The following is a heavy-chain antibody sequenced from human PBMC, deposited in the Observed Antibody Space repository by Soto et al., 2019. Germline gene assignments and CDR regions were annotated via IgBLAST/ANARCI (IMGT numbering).Heavy chain of an antibody. V-gene: IGHV3-30*18. CDR3: AKDLLPNTVTTCGS. J-gene: IGHJ5*02. CDR1: GFTFDSHG. Sequence: QVQLVESGGGAVQPGRSLRLSCAASGFTFDSHGMHWVRQAPGKGLEWVAVISSDGNNKYYADSVKGRFTISRDNFNNILYLPMSSLRAEDTAVYYCAKDLLPNTVTTCGSWGQGPLVTVSS. CDR2: ISSDGNNK. D-gene: IGHD4-17*01.